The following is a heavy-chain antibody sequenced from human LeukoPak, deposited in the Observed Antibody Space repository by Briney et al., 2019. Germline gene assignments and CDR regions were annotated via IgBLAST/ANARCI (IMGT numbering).Heavy chain of an antibody. D-gene: IGHD6-19*01. J-gene: IGHJ4*02. CDR1: GYTFTDHY. V-gene: IGHV1-2*02. Sequence: ASVKVSCKASGYTFTDHYTHWVRQAPGQGLDWMGWINPNSGYTNFAQNFQGRVSMTRDTSISTAYMDLISLRSDDTAVYYCARSSGWYPVDYWGQGTLVSVSS. CDR2: INPNSGYT. CDR3: ARSSGWYPVDY.